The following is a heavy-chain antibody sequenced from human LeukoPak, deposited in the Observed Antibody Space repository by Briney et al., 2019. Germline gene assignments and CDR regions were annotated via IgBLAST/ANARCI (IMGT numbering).Heavy chain of an antibody. J-gene: IGHJ4*02. CDR2: INREESST. D-gene: IGHD6-19*01. CDR1: GFMFSDYW. Sequence: GGSLRLSCAASGFMFSDYWLYWVRHAPGKRLVWVSRINREESSTTYADSVKGRFTISRDNARNTLYLQMISLRIEDAALYYCAREGREVAGLQYWGQGTLVTVSS. CDR3: AREGREVAGLQY. V-gene: IGHV3-74*01.